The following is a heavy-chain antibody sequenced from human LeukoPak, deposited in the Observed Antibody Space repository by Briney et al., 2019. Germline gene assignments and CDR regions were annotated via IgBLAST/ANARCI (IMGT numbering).Heavy chain of an antibody. CDR1: GFTVSSNH. CDR2: IYSGGST. D-gene: IGHD3-10*01. CDR3: ARDSGFGEFNNY. V-gene: IGHV3-66*01. J-gene: IGHJ4*02. Sequence: GGSLRLSCAASGFTVSSNHMSWVRQAPGKGLEGVSVIYSGGSTYYADSVTGRFTISRDNSKNTLCLQMNSLRAEDTAVYYCARDSGFGEFNNYWGQGTLVTVSS.